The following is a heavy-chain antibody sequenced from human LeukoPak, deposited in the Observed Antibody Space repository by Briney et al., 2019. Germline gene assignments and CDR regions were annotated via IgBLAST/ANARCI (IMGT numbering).Heavy chain of an antibody. CDR3: TTDPSGYYGSGEFDY. J-gene: IGHJ4*02. Sequence: GGSLRLSCAASGFTFSNAWVSWVRQAPGKGLEWVGRIKSKTDGGTTDYAAPVKGRFTISRDDSKNTLYLQMNSLKTEDTAVYYCTTDPSGYYGSGEFDYWGQGTLVTVSS. V-gene: IGHV3-15*01. CDR2: IKSKTDGGTT. CDR1: GFTFSNAW. D-gene: IGHD3-10*01.